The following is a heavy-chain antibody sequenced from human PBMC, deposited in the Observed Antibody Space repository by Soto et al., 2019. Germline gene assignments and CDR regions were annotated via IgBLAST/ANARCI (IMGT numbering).Heavy chain of an antibody. CDR2: IYYSGST. Sequence: SETLSLTCTVSGGSISSYYWSWIRQPPGKGLEWIGYIYYSGSTNYNPSLKSRVTISVDTSKNQFSLKLSSVTAADTAVYYCARSDCSGGSCYVYYFDYWGQGTLVTVSS. J-gene: IGHJ4*02. CDR3: ARSDCSGGSCYVYYFDY. V-gene: IGHV4-59*08. CDR1: GGSISSYY. D-gene: IGHD2-15*01.